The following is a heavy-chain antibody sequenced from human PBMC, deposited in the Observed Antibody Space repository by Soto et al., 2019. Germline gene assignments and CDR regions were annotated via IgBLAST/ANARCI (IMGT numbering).Heavy chain of an antibody. CDR3: VRALRNKAVVYPWFDP. CDR2: VYESGYT. J-gene: IGHJ5*02. D-gene: IGHD5-18*01. Sequence: LSLTCTVSGASVSTVAYYWGWVRQRPGRGLEWIGYVYESGYTYYNMSLKSRLTISLDRSNNQFSLGLTSVTAADTAVYYCVRALRNKAVVYPWFDPWGQGTLVTVSS. V-gene: IGHV4-31*03. CDR1: GASVSTVAYY.